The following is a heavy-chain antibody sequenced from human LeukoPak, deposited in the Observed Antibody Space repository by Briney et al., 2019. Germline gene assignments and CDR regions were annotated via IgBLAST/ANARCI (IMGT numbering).Heavy chain of an antibody. CDR3: ARLSPRFAVVRDSHFDY. V-gene: IGHV4-38-2*01. CDR2: MYHGGST. Sequence: SETLSLTCAVSGYSISSGYYWGWIRQPPGKGLEWIGSMYHGGSTYYNPSLKSRVTMSLDTSKNQFSLKLSSVTAADTAVYYCARLSPRFAVVRDSHFDYWGQGILVTVSS. J-gene: IGHJ4*02. D-gene: IGHD3-3*01. CDR1: GYSISSGYY.